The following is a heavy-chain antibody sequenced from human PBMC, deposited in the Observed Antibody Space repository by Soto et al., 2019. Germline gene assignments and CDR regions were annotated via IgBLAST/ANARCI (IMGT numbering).Heavy chain of an antibody. V-gene: IGHV1-18*01. CDR3: AREPEIFDY. CDR2: ISGYNGNK. Sequence: QVQLVQSGAEVKKPGASVKVSCKASGYTFTSYGISWVRQAPGQGLEWMGRISGYNGNKKYAQKLQGRVTMTTDTWTSTTYMQMRSLRSDDTAVYYLAREPEIFDYWGQGTLVTVSS. J-gene: IGHJ4*02. CDR1: GYTFTSYG.